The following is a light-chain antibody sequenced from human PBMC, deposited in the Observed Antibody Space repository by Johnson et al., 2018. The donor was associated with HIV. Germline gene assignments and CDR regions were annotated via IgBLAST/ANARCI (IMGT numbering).Light chain of an antibody. CDR2: DNN. V-gene: IGLV1-51*01. CDR1: SSNIENDY. J-gene: IGLJ1*01. CDR3: GALDSTLNAYV. Sequence: HSVLTQPPSVSAAPGEKVNISCSGSSSNIENDYVSWYQQLPGTAPKLLIYDNNKRPSGIPDRFSGSKSGTSATLGITGLQNGDEGDYFCGALDSTLNAYVFGTGTKVTVL.